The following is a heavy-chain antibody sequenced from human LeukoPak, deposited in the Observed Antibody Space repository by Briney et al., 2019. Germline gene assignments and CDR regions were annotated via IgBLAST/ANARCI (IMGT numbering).Heavy chain of an antibody. D-gene: IGHD4-17*01. CDR2: IYYSGST. CDR3: ARRTTVTTSGFDP. V-gene: IGHV4-59*01. Sequence: PSETLSLTCAVSGGSISSYYWSWIRQPPGKGLEWIGYIYYSGSTNYNPSLKSRVTISVDTSKNQFSLKLSSVTAADTAVYYCARRTTVTTSGFDPWGQGTLVTVSS. J-gene: IGHJ5*02. CDR1: GGSISSYY.